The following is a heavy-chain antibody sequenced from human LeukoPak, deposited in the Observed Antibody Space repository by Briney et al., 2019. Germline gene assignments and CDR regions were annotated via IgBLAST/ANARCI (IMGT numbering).Heavy chain of an antibody. Sequence: PSETLSLTCTVSGGSISSYYWSWIRQPAGKGLEWIGRIYTSGSTNYNPSLKSRVTMSVDTSKNQFSLKLSSVTAADTAVYYCAIQYYYDSSGYFHDYWAREPWSPSPQ. V-gene: IGHV4-4*07. CDR1: GGSISSYY. CDR3: AIQYYYDSSGYFHDY. J-gene: IGHJ4*02. D-gene: IGHD3-22*01. CDR2: IYTSGST.